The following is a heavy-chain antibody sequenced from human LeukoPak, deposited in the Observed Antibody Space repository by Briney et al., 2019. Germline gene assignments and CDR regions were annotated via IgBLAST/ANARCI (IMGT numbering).Heavy chain of an antibody. J-gene: IGHJ6*02. D-gene: IGHD3-22*01. CDR3: ARVIYDSSGYSHYYYYGMDV. CDR1: GYTFTSYG. Sequence: GASVKVSCKASGYTFTSYGISWVRQAPGQGLEWMGWISAYNGNTNYAQKLQGRVTMTTDTSTSTAYMELRSLRSDDTAVYYCARVIYDSSGYSHYYYYGMDVWGQGTTVTVSS. V-gene: IGHV1-18*01. CDR2: ISAYNGNT.